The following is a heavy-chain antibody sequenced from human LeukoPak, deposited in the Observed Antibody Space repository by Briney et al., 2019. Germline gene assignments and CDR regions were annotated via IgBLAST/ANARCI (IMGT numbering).Heavy chain of an antibody. CDR3: ARGQTGYCSGGSCFATDY. CDR2: ISSSSSYI. Sequence: GGSLRLSCAASGFTFSSYSMNWVRQAPGKGLEWVSPISSSSSYIYYADSVKGRFTISRDNAKNSLYLQMNSLRAEDTAVYYCARGQTGYCSGGSCFATDYWGQGTLVTVSS. D-gene: IGHD2-15*01. J-gene: IGHJ4*02. V-gene: IGHV3-21*01. CDR1: GFTFSSYS.